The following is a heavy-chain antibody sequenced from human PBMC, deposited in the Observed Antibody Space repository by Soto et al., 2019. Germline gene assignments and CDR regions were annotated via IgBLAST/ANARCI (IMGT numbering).Heavy chain of an antibody. Sequence: NPSETLSLTCTVSGGSISSYYWSWIRQPPGKGLEWIGYIYYSGSTNYNPSLKSRVTISVDTSKNQFSLKLSSVTAADTAVYYCARVVTSFGKVAGDYYYYGMDVWGQGTTVTVSS. J-gene: IGHJ6*02. CDR1: GGSISSYY. D-gene: IGHD6-19*01. CDR2: IYYSGST. V-gene: IGHV4-59*01. CDR3: ARVVTSFGKVAGDYYYYGMDV.